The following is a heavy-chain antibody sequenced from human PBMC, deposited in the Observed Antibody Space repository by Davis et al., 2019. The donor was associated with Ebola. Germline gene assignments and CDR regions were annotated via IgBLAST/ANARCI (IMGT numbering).Heavy chain of an antibody. J-gene: IGHJ6*02. CDR3: AREAYDSSGYYTPVLDV. D-gene: IGHD3-22*01. CDR1: GFTFSSYG. V-gene: IGHV3-33*01. CDR2: IWYDGSNK. Sequence: GESLKISCAASGFTFSSYGMHWVRQAPGKGLEWVAVIWYDGSNKYYADSVKGRFTISRDNSKNTLYLQMNSLRAEDTAVYYCAREAYDSSGYYTPVLDVWGQGTTVTVSS.